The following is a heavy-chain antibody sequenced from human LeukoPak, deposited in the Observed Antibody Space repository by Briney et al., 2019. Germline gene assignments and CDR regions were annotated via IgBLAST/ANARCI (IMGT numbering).Heavy chain of an antibody. J-gene: IGHJ4*02. V-gene: IGHV3-9*01. CDR3: AKDKDYYDSSGYYDY. D-gene: IGHD3-22*01. Sequence: GRSLRLSCAASGFTFDDYAMHWVRQAPGKGLEWVSGISWNSGSIGYADSVKGRFTISRDNAENSLYLQMNSLRAEDTALYYCAKDKDYYDSSGYYDYWGQGTLVTVSS. CDR1: GFTFDDYA. CDR2: ISWNSGSI.